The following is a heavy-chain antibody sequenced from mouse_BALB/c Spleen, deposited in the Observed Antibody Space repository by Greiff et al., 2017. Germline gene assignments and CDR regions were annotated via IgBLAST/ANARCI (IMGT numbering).Heavy chain of an antibody. Sequence: EVQLQQSGAELVKPGASVTLSCTASGFNIKDTYMHWVKQRPEQGLEWIGRIDPANGNTKYDPKFQGKATITADTSSNTAYLQLSSLTSEETAVYYCARAYDGYYFYAMDYWGQGTSVTVSS. V-gene: IGHV14-3*02. CDR3: ARAYDGYYFYAMDY. CDR1: GFNIKDTY. J-gene: IGHJ4*01. D-gene: IGHD2-3*01. CDR2: IDPANGNT.